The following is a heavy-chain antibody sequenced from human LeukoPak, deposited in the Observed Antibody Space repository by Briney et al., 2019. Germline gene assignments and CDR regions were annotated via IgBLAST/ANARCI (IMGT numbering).Heavy chain of an antibody. CDR2: ISSSSSLI. CDR3: AKVDRGDYSSSPVPYYNYYMNV. V-gene: IGHV3-21*01. CDR1: GFTFSYYS. J-gene: IGHJ6*03. D-gene: IGHD6-13*01. Sequence: TGGSLRLSCAASGFTFSYYSMNWVRQAPGRGLEWVSCISSSSSLIFYSDSVRGRFTISRDNAKNLLYLHMNGLRVEDTAVYYCAKVDRGDYSSSPVPYYNYYMNVWGKGTTVTVSS.